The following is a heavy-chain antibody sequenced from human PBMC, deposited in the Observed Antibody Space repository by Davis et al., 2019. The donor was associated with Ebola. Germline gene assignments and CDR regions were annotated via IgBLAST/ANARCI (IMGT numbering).Heavy chain of an antibody. CDR3: AKDRQLWLYYYGMDV. Sequence: GESLKISCAASGFTFDDYAMHWVRQAPRKGLEWVSLISGDGGSTYYADSVKGRFTISRDNSKNSLYLQMNSLRTEDTALYYCAKDRQLWLYYYGMDVWGQGTTVTVSS. J-gene: IGHJ6*02. CDR1: GFTFDDYA. V-gene: IGHV3-43*02. CDR2: ISGDGGST. D-gene: IGHD5-18*01.